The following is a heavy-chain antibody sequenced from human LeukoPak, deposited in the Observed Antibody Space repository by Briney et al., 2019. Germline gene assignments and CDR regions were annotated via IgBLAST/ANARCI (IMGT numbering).Heavy chain of an antibody. CDR2: IISSGDDT. D-gene: IGHD3-16*01. Sequence: GGSLRLSCAASGFTFNTYAMSWVRQAPGKGLEWVSAIISSGDDTYHADSVKGRFTISRDNSKNTLYLQMNSLRAEDTAVYYCAKGVAYTRGITTYDYWGQGTLVTVSS. CDR3: AKGVAYTRGITTYDY. V-gene: IGHV3-23*01. J-gene: IGHJ4*02. CDR1: GFTFNTYA.